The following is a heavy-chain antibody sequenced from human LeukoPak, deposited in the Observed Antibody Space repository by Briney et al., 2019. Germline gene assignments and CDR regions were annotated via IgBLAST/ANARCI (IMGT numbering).Heavy chain of an antibody. CDR1: GFTFSTYW. CDR2: IKQDGSAK. D-gene: IGHD4-17*01. Sequence: PGGSLRLSCAASGFTFSTYWMSWVRQAPGKGLEWVANIKQDGSAKYYVDSVKGRFTISRDNAKNSLYLQMNSLRVEDTALYYCARAYADYANWFDRWGQGTLVTVSS. J-gene: IGHJ5*02. V-gene: IGHV3-7*01. CDR3: ARAYADYANWFDR.